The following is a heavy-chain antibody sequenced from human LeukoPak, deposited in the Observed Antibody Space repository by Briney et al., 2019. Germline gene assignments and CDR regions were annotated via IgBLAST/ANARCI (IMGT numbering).Heavy chain of an antibody. CDR1: GFTFSNYE. V-gene: IGHV3-23*01. J-gene: IGHJ4*02. CDR3: AKDPYDYYDSSGYYYEPYFDY. Sequence: PGGSLRLSCAASGFTFSNYEMNWVRQAPGKGLEWVSGISPSGDITYYTDSVQGRFTISRDNSKNMMYVQMNSLRAEDTAVYYCAKDPYDYYDSSGYYYEPYFDYWGQGTLVTVSS. CDR2: ISPSGDIT. D-gene: IGHD3-22*01.